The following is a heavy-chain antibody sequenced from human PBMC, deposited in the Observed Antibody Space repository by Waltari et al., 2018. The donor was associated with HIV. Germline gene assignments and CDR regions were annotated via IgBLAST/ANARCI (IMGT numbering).Heavy chain of an antibody. CDR2: INSDGSST. Sequence: EVQLVESGGGLVQPGGSLRLSCVASGFTFSIYWMHWIRQAPGKGLVWISRINSDGSSTSYSDSVKGRFTISRDNDKNSMYLQMNSLRAEDTAVYYCTTPVTTRGWGQGTLVTVSS. CDR1: GFTFSIYW. CDR3: TTPVTTRG. D-gene: IGHD4-17*01. J-gene: IGHJ4*02. V-gene: IGHV3-74*01.